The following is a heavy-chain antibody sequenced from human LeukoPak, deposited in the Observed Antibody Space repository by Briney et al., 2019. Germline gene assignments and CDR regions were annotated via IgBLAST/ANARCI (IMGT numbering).Heavy chain of an antibody. CDR2: IRSKAYGGTT. V-gene: IGHV3-49*03. CDR3: NIRIPAAASSAMEY. Sequence: GGSLRLSCTASGFTFGDYAMSWLRQAPGKGLEWVGFIRSKAYGGTTEYAASVKGRFTISRVDTTSIVCLQMYSLKTEDTAVYYCNIRIPAAASSAMEYWGEGTLVTVSS. CDR1: GFTFGDYA. D-gene: IGHD2-2*01. J-gene: IGHJ4*02.